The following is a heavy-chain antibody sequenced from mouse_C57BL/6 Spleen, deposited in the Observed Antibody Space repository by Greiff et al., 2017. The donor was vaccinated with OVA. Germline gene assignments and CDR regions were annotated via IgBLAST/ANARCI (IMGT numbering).Heavy chain of an antibody. D-gene: IGHD2-3*01. J-gene: IGHJ2*01. CDR3: ARINDGYYDYFDY. CDR2: INPNNGGT. CDR1: GYTFTDYN. Sequence: VQLQQSGPELVKPGASVKMSCKASGYTFTDYNMHWVKQSHGKSLEWIGYINPNNGGTSYNQKFKGKATLTVNKSSSTAYMELRSLTSEDSAVYYCARINDGYYDYFDYWGQGTTLTVSS. V-gene: IGHV1-22*01.